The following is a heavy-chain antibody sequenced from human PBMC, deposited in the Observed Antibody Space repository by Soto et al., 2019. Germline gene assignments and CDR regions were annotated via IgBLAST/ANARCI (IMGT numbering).Heavy chain of an antibody. Sequence: QVQLVQSGAEVKKPGASVKVSCKGTGYTFTNYYMHWVRQAPGQGLEWMGTINPSSGATDYAQKFHGRGTMTSDTSTSTVYKELSSLKSEDTAGYYCVLYNYDSQGYIDPWGQGTLVTVSS. CDR2: INPSSGAT. CDR1: GYTFTNYY. CDR3: VLYNYDSQGYIDP. V-gene: IGHV1-46*01. D-gene: IGHD3-22*01. J-gene: IGHJ5*02.